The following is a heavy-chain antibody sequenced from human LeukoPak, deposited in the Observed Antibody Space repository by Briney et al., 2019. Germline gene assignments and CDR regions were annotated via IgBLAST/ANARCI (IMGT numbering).Heavy chain of an antibody. Sequence: GGSLRLSCAASGFTFSSYEMNWVRQAPGKGLEWVSYISSSSSYIYYADSVKGRFTISRDNAKNSLYLQMNSLKAEDTAIYYCAKDPTDFDSSGQTYFDYWGQGTLVTVSS. J-gene: IGHJ4*02. CDR3: AKDPTDFDSSGQTYFDY. V-gene: IGHV3-21*05. D-gene: IGHD3-22*01. CDR1: GFTFSSYE. CDR2: ISSSSSYI.